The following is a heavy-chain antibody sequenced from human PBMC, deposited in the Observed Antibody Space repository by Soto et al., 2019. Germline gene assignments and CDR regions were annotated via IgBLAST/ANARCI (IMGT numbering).Heavy chain of an antibody. V-gene: IGHV1-3*01. J-gene: IGHJ4*02. Sequence: VKVSCKASGYACTRYAMYWVRQAPGQRLEWMGWINAGNGNTKYSQKFQGRVTITRDTSASTAYMELSSLRSEDTAVYYCARINAYSSSGHDYWAKGTLVPVSS. CDR3: ARINAYSSSGHDY. D-gene: IGHD6-6*01. CDR2: INAGNGNT. CDR1: GYACTRYA.